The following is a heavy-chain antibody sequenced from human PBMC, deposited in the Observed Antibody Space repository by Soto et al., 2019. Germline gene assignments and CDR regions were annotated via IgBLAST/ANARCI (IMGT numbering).Heavy chain of an antibody. D-gene: IGHD2-15*01. CDR1: GGSSSGYY. J-gene: IGHJ6*04. V-gene: IGHV4-34*01. CDR3: ARGPGDCSGGSCYSAGYMDV. CDR2: INHSGST. Sequence: SETLSLTCAVYGGSSSGYYWSWIRQPPGKGLEWIGEINHSGSTNYNPSLKSRVTISVDTSKNQFSLKLSSVTAADTAVYYCARGPGDCSGGSCYSAGYMDVWGKGTTVTVSS.